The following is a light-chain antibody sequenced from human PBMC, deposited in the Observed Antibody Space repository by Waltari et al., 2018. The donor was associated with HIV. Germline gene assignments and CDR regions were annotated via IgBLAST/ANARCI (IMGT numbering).Light chain of an antibody. V-gene: IGLV2-23*02. CDR1: SSYVGGYNY. Sequence: QSALTQPASVSGSPGQSIPISCPGTSSYVGGYNYVSWYQQHPGKAPKLMIYDVSKRPSGVSNRFSGSKSGNTASLTISGLQAEDEADYCCCSYAGSSTYVFGTGTKVTVL. J-gene: IGLJ1*01. CDR2: DVS. CDR3: CSYAGSSTYV.